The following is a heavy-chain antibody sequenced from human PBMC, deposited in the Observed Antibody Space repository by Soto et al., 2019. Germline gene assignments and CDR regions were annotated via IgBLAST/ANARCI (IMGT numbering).Heavy chain of an antibody. Sequence: SETLSLTCTVSGGSVSSGSYYWSWIRQHPGKGLEWIGYIYYSGSTNYNPSLKSRVTISVDTSKNQFSLKLSSVTAADTAVYYCARGIAARVIDYWGQGTLVTVSS. CDR1: GGSVSSGSYY. J-gene: IGHJ4*02. D-gene: IGHD6-6*01. CDR3: ARGIAARVIDY. CDR2: IYYSGST. V-gene: IGHV4-61*01.